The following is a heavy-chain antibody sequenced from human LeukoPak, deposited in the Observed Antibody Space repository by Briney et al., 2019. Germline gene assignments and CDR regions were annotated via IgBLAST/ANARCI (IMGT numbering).Heavy chain of an antibody. D-gene: IGHD3-22*01. Sequence: SEALSLTCAVYGGSFSGYYWSWIRQPPGKGLEWIGEINHSGSTNYNPSLKSRVTISVDTSKNQFSLKLSSVTAADTAVYYCARVRVGYYDSSGYYRGRGNYYYGMDVWGQGTTVTVSS. CDR3: ARVRVGYYDSSGYYRGRGNYYYGMDV. J-gene: IGHJ6*02. CDR2: INHSGST. V-gene: IGHV4-34*01. CDR1: GGSFSGYY.